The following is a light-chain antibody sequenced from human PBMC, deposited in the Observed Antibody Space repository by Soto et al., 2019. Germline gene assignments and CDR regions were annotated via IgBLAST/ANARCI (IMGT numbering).Light chain of an antibody. CDR3: MQALQIPPLT. V-gene: IGKV2-28*01. J-gene: IGKJ4*01. CDR1: QSLLHRNGHNY. CDR2: LAS. Sequence: EIVMTQSPLSLPVTPGEPASISCRSSQSLLHRNGHNYLDWYLQKPGQSPQLLIYLASNRASGVPDRFSGCGSGTDFTLKISRVEAEDVGVHFCMQALQIPPLTFGGGTKVEIK.